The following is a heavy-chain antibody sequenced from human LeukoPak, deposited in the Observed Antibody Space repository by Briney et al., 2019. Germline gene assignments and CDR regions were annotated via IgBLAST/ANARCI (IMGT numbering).Heavy chain of an antibody. V-gene: IGHV3-23*01. D-gene: IGHD4-17*01. Sequence: QPGGSLRLSCAASGFSFKNYGIHWVRQAPGKGLEWVSAISGSGGSTYYADSVKGRFTISRDNSKNTLYLQMNSLRAEDTAVYYCAKRKYYGDYAATFDYWGQGTLVTVSS. CDR1: GFSFKNYG. CDR2: ISGSGGST. J-gene: IGHJ4*02. CDR3: AKRKYYGDYAATFDY.